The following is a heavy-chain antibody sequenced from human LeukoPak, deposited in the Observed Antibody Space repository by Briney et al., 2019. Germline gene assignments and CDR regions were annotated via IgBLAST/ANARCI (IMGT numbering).Heavy chain of an antibody. Sequence: GGSLRLSCAASGFTFSSYSRYGMSWVRQAPGKGLEWVAVISYDGSNKYYADSVKGRFTISRDNSKNTLYLQMNSLRAEDTAVYYCARASYGMDVWGQGTTVTVSS. CDR3: ARASYGMDV. J-gene: IGHJ6*02. CDR1: GFTFSSYSRYG. V-gene: IGHV3-30*03. CDR2: ISYDGSNK.